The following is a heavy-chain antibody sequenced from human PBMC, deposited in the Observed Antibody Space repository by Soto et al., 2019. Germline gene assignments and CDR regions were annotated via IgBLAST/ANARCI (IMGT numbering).Heavy chain of an antibody. CDR1: GYTFTSYG. V-gene: IGHV1-18*01. J-gene: IGHJ5*02. CDR3: ARDSGIVVVVNWFDP. CDR2: ISAYNGNT. D-gene: IGHD2-15*01. Sequence: ASVKVSCKASGYTFTSYGISWVRQAPGQGLEWMGWISAYNGNTNYAQKLQGRVTMTTDTSTSTAYMELRSLRSDDTAVYYCARDSGIVVVVNWFDPWGQGTLVTISS.